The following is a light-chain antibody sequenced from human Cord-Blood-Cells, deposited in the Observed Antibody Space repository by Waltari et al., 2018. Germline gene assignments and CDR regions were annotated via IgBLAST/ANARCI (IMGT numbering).Light chain of an antibody. CDR2: DVS. CDR3: CSYAGSYTFVV. CDR1: SSDVGGYNY. Sequence: QSALTQPRSVSGSPGQSVTISCTGTSSDVGGYNYVSWYQQHPGQAPKLMIYDVSKRPSGVPDRFSGSKSSNTPSLTIAGLQAEDEAYYYCCSYAGSYTFVVFGGGTKLTVL. V-gene: IGLV2-11*01. J-gene: IGLJ2*01.